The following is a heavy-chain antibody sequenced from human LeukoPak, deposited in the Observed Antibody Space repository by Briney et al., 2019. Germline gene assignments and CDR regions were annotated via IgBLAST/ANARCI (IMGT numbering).Heavy chain of an antibody. CDR3: ASTPRDSSSWDYFDY. Sequence: GASVKVSCKASGYTFTSYGISWVRPAPGQGLEWVGWISAYNGNTNYAQKLQGRVTMTTDTSTSTAYMELRSLRSDDTAVYYCASTPRDSSSWDYFDYWGQGTLVTVSS. CDR1: GYTFTSYG. J-gene: IGHJ4*02. CDR2: ISAYNGNT. V-gene: IGHV1-18*01. D-gene: IGHD6-13*01.